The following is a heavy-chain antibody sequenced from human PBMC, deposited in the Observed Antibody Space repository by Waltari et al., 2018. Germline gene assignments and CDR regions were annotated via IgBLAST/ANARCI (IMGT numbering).Heavy chain of an antibody. CDR2: INGRSNTI. V-gene: IGHV3-48*01. CDR1: GFIFSSYS. CDR3: ARAFATVAYYYNGLDV. D-gene: IGHD2-21*02. J-gene: IGHJ6*02. Sequence: EVQLVESGGGLGQPGGSLRLSCAASGFIFSSYSMNWVRQAPGKGLEWVSYINGRSNTIYYADSVKGRFTISRDNAKNSLYLQMNSLRAEDTAVYYCARAFATVAYYYNGLDVWGQGTTVTVSS.